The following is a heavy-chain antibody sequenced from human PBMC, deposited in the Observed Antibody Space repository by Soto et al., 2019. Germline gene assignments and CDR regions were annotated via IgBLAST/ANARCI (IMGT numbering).Heavy chain of an antibody. J-gene: IGHJ4*02. CDR3: AKVNYDFWSGVGPNLDY. Sequence: EVRLVESGGVVVQPGGSLRLSCAASGFSFDDYTIHWVRQRPGKGLEWVSLISLDGSVTAYASSVKGRFTISRDNSKNSLFLQMNSLRTEDTALYYCAKVNYDFWSGVGPNLDYWGQGALVTVSS. D-gene: IGHD3-3*01. CDR2: ISLDGSVT. V-gene: IGHV3-43*01. CDR1: GFSFDDYT.